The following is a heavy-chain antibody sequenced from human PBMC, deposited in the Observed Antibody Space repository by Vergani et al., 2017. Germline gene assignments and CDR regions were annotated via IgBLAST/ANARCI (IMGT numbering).Heavy chain of an antibody. Sequence: QVHLVESGGGVVQPGGSLRLSCTASGFTFSSFGMHWVRQAPGKGLEWLGLVWFDGNNKYYADSVKGRFTIYKDNTVDMLSLQMNSLRPDDTAVYYCVRGGRGDHGDFWSRLGPWGQGTRVIVSS. CDR2: VWFDGNNK. CDR1: GFTFSSFG. J-gene: IGHJ5*02. V-gene: IGHV3-30*02. CDR3: VRGGRGDHGDFWSRLGP. D-gene: IGHD3-3*01.